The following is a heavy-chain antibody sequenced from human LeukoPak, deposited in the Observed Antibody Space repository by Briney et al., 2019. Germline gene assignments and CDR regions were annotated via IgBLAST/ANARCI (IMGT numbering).Heavy chain of an antibody. D-gene: IGHD5-24*01. V-gene: IGHV1-2*02. J-gene: IGHJ3*02. Sequence: ASVTVSCKASGYTFTGYYMHWVRQAPGQGLEWMGWINPNSGGTNYAQKFQGRVTMTRDTSISTAYMELSGLRSEDTALYYCARIRDGYNDAYDIWGQGTMVTVSS. CDR1: GYTFTGYY. CDR2: INPNSGGT. CDR3: ARIRDGYNDAYDI.